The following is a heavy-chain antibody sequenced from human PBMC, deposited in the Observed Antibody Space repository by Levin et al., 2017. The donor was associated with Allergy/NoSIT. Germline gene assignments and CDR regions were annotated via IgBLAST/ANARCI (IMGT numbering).Heavy chain of an antibody. D-gene: IGHD2-21*01. CDR3: ARSYCSGECYSPLY. V-gene: IGHV3-48*02. J-gene: IGHJ4*02. CDR1: GFTFSSFT. Sequence: GGSLRLSCVASGFTFSSFTMHWVRQAPGRGPEWLSYISKTSSTIFYADSVKGRFTISRDNAQSSLYLQMNSLRDDDTAVYYCARSYCSGECYSPLYWGQGTLVVASS. CDR2: ISKTSSTI.